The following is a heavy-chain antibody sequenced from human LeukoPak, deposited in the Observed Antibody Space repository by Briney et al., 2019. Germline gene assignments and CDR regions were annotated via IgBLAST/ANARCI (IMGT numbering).Heavy chain of an antibody. CDR2: IYYSGST. CDR1: GGSISSYY. J-gene: IGHJ4*02. D-gene: IGHD3-9*01. CDR3: ARAGYDILAYYFDY. V-gene: IGHV4-59*01. Sequence: TSETLSLTCTVSGGSISSYYWSWIRQPPGKGLEWIGYIYYSGSTNYNPSLKSRVTISVDTSKNQFSLKLSSVTAADTAVYYCARAGYDILAYYFDYWGQGTLVTVSS.